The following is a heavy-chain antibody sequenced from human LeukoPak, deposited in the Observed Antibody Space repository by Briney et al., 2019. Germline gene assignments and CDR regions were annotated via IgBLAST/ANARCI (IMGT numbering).Heavy chain of an antibody. CDR1: GFTFSDYY. D-gene: IGHD3-10*01. Sequence: GGSLRLSCAASGFTFSDYYMSWIRQAPGKGLEWGSYISSSSSTIYYADSLKGRFTLSRDNAKNSLYLQMNSLRAEDTAVYYCARDLMVRGASDYWGQGTLVTVSS. V-gene: IGHV3-11*01. CDR3: ARDLMVRGASDY. J-gene: IGHJ4*02. CDR2: ISSSSSTI.